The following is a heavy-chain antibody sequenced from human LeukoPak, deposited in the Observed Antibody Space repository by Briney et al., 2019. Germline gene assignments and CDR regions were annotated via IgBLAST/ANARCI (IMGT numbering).Heavy chain of an antibody. CDR1: GFTFSSYW. D-gene: IGHD1-26*01. Sequence: PGGSLRLSCAASGFTFSSYWMSWVRQAPGKGLEWVANIKQDGSEKYYVDSVKGRFTISRDNAKNSLYLQMNSLRAEDTAVYYCARDGVVGATVPHNPQYYYYYMDVWGKGTTVTISS. V-gene: IGHV3-7*01. CDR3: ARDGVVGATVPHNPQYYYYYMDV. J-gene: IGHJ6*03. CDR2: IKQDGSEK.